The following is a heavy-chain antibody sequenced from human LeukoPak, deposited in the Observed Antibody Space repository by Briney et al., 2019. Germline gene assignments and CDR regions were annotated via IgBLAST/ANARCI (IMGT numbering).Heavy chain of an antibody. V-gene: IGHV3-21*01. CDR1: EFTFIPYN. Sequence: PGGSLRLSCAASEFTFIPYNMHWVRQAPGKGLEWVSSIGGGSNYIYYADSLKGRFTISRDNAKNSLYMQMNSLRADDTAVYYCAREMAATYDAFDVWGQGTMVTVSS. CDR2: IGGGSNYI. J-gene: IGHJ3*01. D-gene: IGHD5-24*01. CDR3: AREMAATYDAFDV.